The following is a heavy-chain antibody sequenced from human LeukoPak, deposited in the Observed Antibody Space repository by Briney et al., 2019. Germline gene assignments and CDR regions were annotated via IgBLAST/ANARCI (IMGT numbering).Heavy chain of an antibody. CDR1: GYTFTGYY. V-gene: IGHV1-2*06. Sequence: ASVKVSCKASGYTFTGYYMHWVRQAPGQGLEWMGRINPNSGGTNYAQKFQGRVTMTRDTSISTAYMELSRLRSDDTAVYYCARGYYDSCGYRTFDYWGQGTLVTVSS. CDR2: INPNSGGT. J-gene: IGHJ4*02. D-gene: IGHD3-22*01. CDR3: ARGYYDSCGYRTFDY.